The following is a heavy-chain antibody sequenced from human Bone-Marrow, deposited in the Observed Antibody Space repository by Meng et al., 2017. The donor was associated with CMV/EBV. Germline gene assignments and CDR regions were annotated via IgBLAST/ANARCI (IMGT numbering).Heavy chain of an antibody. D-gene: IGHD3-3*01. CDR2: INWNSYGI. V-gene: IGHV3-9*01. CDR3: AKETYDFWSGIDY. CDR1: GFTFDDHA. J-gene: IGHJ4*02. Sequence: GGSLRLSCAASGFTFDDHAMHWVRQAPGKGLEWVSVINWNSYGIGYADSVKGRFTISRDNSKNTLYLQMNSLRAEDTAVYYCAKETYDFWSGIDYWGQGTLVTVSS.